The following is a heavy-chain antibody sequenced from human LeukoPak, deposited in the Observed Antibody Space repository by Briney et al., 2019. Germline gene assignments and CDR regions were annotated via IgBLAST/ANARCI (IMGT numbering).Heavy chain of an antibody. CDR2: MRYDGSNK. J-gene: IGHJ4*02. D-gene: IGHD3-10*01. V-gene: IGHV3-30*02. Sequence: PGGSLRLSCAASGFTFSSYGMHWVRQAPGKGLEWVAFMRYDGSNKYYADSVKGRFTISRDNSKNTLYLQMNSLRAEDTAVYYCAKELRWFGEDLEEYWGQGTLVTVSS. CDR1: GFTFSSYG. CDR3: AKELRWFGEDLEEY.